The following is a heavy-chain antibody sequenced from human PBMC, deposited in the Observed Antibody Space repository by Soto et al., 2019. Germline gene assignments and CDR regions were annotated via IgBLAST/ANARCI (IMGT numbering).Heavy chain of an antibody. Sequence: ASVKVSCKASGGTFSSYTISWVRQAPGQGLEWMGRIIPILGIANYAQKFQGRVTITADKSTSTAYMELSSLRSEDTAVYYCARDLRYYGSGSYSAQTISDYYYYMDVWGKGTTVTVSS. CDR3: ARDLRYYGSGSYSAQTISDYYYYMDV. V-gene: IGHV1-69*04. CDR1: GGTFSSYT. CDR2: IIPILGIA. D-gene: IGHD3-10*01. J-gene: IGHJ6*03.